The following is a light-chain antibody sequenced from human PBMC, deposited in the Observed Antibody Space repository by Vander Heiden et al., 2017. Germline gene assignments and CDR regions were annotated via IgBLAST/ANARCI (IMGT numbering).Light chain of an antibody. CDR3: SSYAGTNTEV. CDR1: SIDVGCYDY. J-gene: IGLJ1*01. Sequence: QSALTQPPSAAGAPGHSVTISCTGTSIDVGCYDYVSWYQQHPGKAPKLIIYEVNKRPSGVPDRFSGSQSGNTASLTVSGLQAEDEGDYFCSSYAGTNTEVFGTGTKVTVL. CDR2: EVN. V-gene: IGLV2-8*01.